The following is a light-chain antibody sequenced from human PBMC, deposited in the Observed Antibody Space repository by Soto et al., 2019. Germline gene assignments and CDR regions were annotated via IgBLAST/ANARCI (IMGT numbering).Light chain of an antibody. CDR1: SSDVGGYNY. CDR3: SSYTSSSPLLDV. V-gene: IGLV2-14*01. Sequence: QSALTQPASVSGSPGQSITISCTGTSSDVGGYNYVSCYQQHPGKAPKLMIYDVSNRPSGVSNRFSGSNTGNTASLTISGLQAEDEADYYCSSYTSSSPLLDVFGTGTKLTVL. J-gene: IGLJ1*01. CDR2: DVS.